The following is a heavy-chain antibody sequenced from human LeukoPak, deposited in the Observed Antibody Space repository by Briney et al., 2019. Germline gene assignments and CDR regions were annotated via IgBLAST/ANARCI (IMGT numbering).Heavy chain of an antibody. Sequence: GASVKVSCKASGYTFTGYYMHWVRQAPGQGLEWMGRINPNSGGTNYAQKFQGRVTMTRDTSISTAYMELSRLRSDDTAVYYCARDSLHYYDSSGSWGQGTLVTVSS. CDR2: INPNSGGT. CDR1: GYTFTGYY. V-gene: IGHV1-2*06. D-gene: IGHD3-22*01. CDR3: ARDSLHYYDSSGS. J-gene: IGHJ4*02.